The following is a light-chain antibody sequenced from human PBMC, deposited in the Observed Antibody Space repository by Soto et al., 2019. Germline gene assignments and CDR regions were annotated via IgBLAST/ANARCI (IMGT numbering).Light chain of an antibody. V-gene: IGKV3-15*01. CDR2: GAS. J-gene: IGKJ1*01. Sequence: EIVMTQSPATLSVSPGERATLSCRASQSVSSSLAWYQQKPGQAPRLLIYGASTRATGIPARFSGSGSGTEFTLTISSLQSEDFAVYYCQQRSNWPPWTFGQGTKVDIK. CDR1: QSVSSS. CDR3: QQRSNWPPWT.